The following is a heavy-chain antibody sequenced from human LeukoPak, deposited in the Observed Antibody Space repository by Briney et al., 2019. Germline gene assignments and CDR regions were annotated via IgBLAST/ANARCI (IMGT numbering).Heavy chain of an antibody. V-gene: IGHV3-11*06. CDR3: AKFNEYTYGPNFDY. D-gene: IGHD5-18*01. Sequence: GGSLRLSCAASGLIFSDYYMSWIRQAPGRGLEWVSYISRSSSYTNYADSVKGRFTISRDNAKNSLFLQMNSLRAEDTAVYYCAKFNEYTYGPNFDYWGQGTLVTVSS. CDR2: ISRSSSYT. CDR1: GLIFSDYY. J-gene: IGHJ4*02.